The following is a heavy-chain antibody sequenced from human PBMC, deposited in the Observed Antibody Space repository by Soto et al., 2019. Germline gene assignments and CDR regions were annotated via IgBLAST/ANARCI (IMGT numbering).Heavy chain of an antibody. CDR2: INTKNGNT. V-gene: IGHV1-18*01. CDR3: ARDQAPYSNGWYY. Sequence: QIYLVQSGAEVKKPGASMKVSCKASGYTFTSYGIIWVRQAPGQGLEWMGWINTKNGNTHYAQKLQGRVTMTTDTSTTTAYMELRSLRTDDTAVYFCARDQAPYSNGWYYWGQGTLVTVSS. CDR1: GYTFTSYG. J-gene: IGHJ4*02. D-gene: IGHD6-19*01.